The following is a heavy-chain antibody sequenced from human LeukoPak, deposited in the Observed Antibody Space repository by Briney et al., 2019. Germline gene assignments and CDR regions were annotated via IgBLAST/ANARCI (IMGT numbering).Heavy chain of an antibody. J-gene: IGHJ6*02. CDR2: ISGSGGST. D-gene: IGHD6-13*01. CDR3: AKEYSSSWYGTGYYYYYGMDV. Sequence: GGSLRLSCAASGFTFRSYGMSWVRQAPGKGLEWVSAISGSGGSTYYADSVKGRFTISRDNSKNTLYLQMNSLRAEDTAVYYCAKEYSSSWYGTGYYYYYGMDVWGQGTTVTVSS. V-gene: IGHV3-23*01. CDR1: GFTFRSYG.